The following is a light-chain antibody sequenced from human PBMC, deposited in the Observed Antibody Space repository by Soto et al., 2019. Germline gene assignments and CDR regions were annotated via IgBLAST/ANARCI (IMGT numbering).Light chain of an antibody. CDR3: CSYGGSRAV. Sequence: ALTQPASVSGSPGQSITISCTGTSSDVGSHNLVSWYQQHPGQAPKLMTYEVSKRPLGVSARFSASKSGNTASLTISGLQAEDEADYYCCSYGGSRAVFGGGTQLTVL. CDR1: SSDVGSHNL. CDR2: EVS. V-gene: IGLV2-23*02. J-gene: IGLJ7*01.